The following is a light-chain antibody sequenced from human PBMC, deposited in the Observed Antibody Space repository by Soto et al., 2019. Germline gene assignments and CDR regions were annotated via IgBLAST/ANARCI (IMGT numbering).Light chain of an antibody. CDR3: QQYNNWPPYT. CDR2: GAS. Sequence: EIVVTQSPATLSVSPGVRATLPCRASQSVSANIAWYQQKPGQAPRLLIYGASSRATGVPDRFSGSGSGTEFTLTISSLQSEDFAVYYCQQYNNWPPYTFGQGTKLEIK. J-gene: IGKJ2*01. V-gene: IGKV3-15*01. CDR1: QSVSAN.